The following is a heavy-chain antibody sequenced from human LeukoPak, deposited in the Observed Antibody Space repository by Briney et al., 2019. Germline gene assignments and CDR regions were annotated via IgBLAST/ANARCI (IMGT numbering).Heavy chain of an antibody. CDR3: ASSIVATIYYYYMDV. J-gene: IGHJ6*03. CDR1: GFTVSSNY. Sequence: GGSLRLSCAASGFTVSSNYMSWVRQAPGKGLEWVSVIYSGGSTYYADSVKGRFTISRDNSKNTLYLQMNSLRAEDTAVYYCASSIVATIYYYYMDVWSKGTTVTVSS. D-gene: IGHD5-12*01. CDR2: IYSGGST. V-gene: IGHV3-53*01.